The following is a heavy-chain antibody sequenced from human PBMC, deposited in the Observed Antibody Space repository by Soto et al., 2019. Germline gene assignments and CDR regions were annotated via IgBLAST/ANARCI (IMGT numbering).Heavy chain of an antibody. V-gene: IGHV3-33*01. Sequence: GGSLRLSCAASGFTFSSYGMHWVRQAPGKGLEWVAVIWYDGSNKYYADSVKGRFTISRDNSKNTLYLQMNSLRAEDTAVYYCARMTTVTTYYYYGMDVWGQGTTVTVSS. J-gene: IGHJ6*02. CDR2: IWYDGSNK. CDR1: GFTFSSYG. CDR3: ARMTTVTTYYYYGMDV. D-gene: IGHD4-4*01.